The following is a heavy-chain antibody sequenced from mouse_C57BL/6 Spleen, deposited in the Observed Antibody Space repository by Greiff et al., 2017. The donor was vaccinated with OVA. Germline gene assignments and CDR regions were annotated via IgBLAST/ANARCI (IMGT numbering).Heavy chain of an antibody. D-gene: IGHD1-1*01. CDR2: IDPNSGCT. J-gene: IGHJ3*01. Sequence: QVHVKQSGAELVKPGASVKLSCKASGYTFTSYWMHWVKQRPGRGLEWIGSIDPNSGCTKYNEKFKSKATLTGDKHSSTSYMQLSSLTSEDSAVYYCARGGGSSPWFAYWGQGTLVTVSA. CDR1: GYTFTSYW. V-gene: IGHV1-72*01. CDR3: ARGGGSSPWFAY.